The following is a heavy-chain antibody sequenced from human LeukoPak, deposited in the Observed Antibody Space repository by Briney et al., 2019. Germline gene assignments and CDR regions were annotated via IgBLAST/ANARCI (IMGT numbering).Heavy chain of an antibody. Sequence: SETLSLTCAVSGGSISSYYWSWIRQPAGKGLEWIGRIYTSGSTNYNPSLKSRVTMSVDTSKNQFSLKLSSVTAADTAVCYCARDCSGGSCYPGFDYWGQGTLVTVSS. CDR1: GGSISSYY. CDR2: IYTSGST. V-gene: IGHV4-4*07. CDR3: ARDCSGGSCYPGFDY. J-gene: IGHJ4*02. D-gene: IGHD2-15*01.